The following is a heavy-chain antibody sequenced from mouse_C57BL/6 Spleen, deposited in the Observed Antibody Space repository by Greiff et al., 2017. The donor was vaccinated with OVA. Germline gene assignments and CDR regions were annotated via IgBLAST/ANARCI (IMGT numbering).Heavy chain of an antibody. V-gene: IGHV1-53*01. J-gene: IGHJ1*03. CDR3: ARETGTGGYFDV. D-gene: IGHD4-1*01. Sequence: QVQLQQSGTELVKPGASVKLSCKASGYTFTSYWMHWVKQRPGQGLEWIGNINPSNGGTNYNEKFKSKATLTVDKSSSTAYMQLSSLTSEDSAVYYCARETGTGGYFDVWGTGTTVTVSS. CDR2: INPSNGGT. CDR1: GYTFTSYW.